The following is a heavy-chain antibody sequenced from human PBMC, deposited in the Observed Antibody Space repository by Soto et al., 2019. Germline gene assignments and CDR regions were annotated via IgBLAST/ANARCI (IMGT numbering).Heavy chain of an antibody. CDR2: INSDGSST. V-gene: IGHV3-74*01. Sequence: GGSLRLSCAVSGFTFSSHWMHWVRQAPGKGLVWVSRINSDGSSTNYADSVKGRFTISRDNAKKMLYLQMNSLRADDTAVYYCARDSSPYYDFWSCFYTYFDYWGQGA. D-gene: IGHD3-3*01. CDR3: ARDSSPYYDFWSCFYTYFDY. CDR1: GFTFSSHW. J-gene: IGHJ4*02.